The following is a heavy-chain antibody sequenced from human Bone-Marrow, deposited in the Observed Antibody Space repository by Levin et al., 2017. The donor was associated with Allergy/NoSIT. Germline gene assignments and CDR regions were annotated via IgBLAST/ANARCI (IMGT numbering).Heavy chain of an antibody. CDR1: GGTFSSYA. CDR2: IIPIFGTA. CDR3: AGAGLAAAADQDY. V-gene: IGHV1-69*06. Sequence: KISCKASGGTFSSYAISWVRQAPGQGLEWMGGIIPIFGTANYAQKFQGRVTITADKSTSTAYMELSSLRSEDTAVYYCAGAGLAAAADQDYWGQGTLVTVSS. J-gene: IGHJ4*02. D-gene: IGHD6-13*01.